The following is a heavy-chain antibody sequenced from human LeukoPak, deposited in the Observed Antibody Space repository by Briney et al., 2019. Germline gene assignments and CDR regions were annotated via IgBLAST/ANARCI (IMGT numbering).Heavy chain of an antibody. V-gene: IGHV3-72*01. J-gene: IGHJ4*02. CDR1: GCILSDHY. Sequence: GGSLSLSWAVSGCILSDHYMDWVRQAAGKGLELVGRSRNKDHRYSTEYAVSVKGRFTISRDESKNSLYLQMNSLKNEDTAIYDCVRGHASFDYWGQGTLVTVSS. CDR2: SRNKDHRYST. CDR3: VRGHASFDY.